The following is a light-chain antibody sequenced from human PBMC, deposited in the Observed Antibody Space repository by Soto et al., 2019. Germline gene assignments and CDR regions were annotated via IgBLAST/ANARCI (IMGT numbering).Light chain of an antibody. V-gene: IGKV1-5*03. CDR3: QQYNSYSPST. Sequence: DIQMTQSPSTLSASVGDRVTITCRASQSFSTWLAWYQQKPGTAPKLLIYKASSLESGVPSRFSGSGSGTEFTLTISSLQPDDFATYYCQQYNSYSPSTFGQGTKVEIK. J-gene: IGKJ1*01. CDR1: QSFSTW. CDR2: KAS.